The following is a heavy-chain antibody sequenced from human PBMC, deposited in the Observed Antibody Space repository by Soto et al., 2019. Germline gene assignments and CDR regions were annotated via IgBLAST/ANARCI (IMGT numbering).Heavy chain of an antibody. CDR2: IYYSGST. CDR1: GGSISSGGYY. V-gene: IGHV4-31*03. J-gene: IGHJ5*02. Sequence: QVQLQESGPGLVKPSQTLSLTCTVSGGSISSGGYYWSWIRQHPGKGLEWIGYIYYSGSTYYNPSLKSRVTISVDTSKNQFSLKLSSVTAADTAVYYCARLVLAAAGSTNWFDPWGQGTLVTVSS. D-gene: IGHD6-13*01. CDR3: ARLVLAAAGSTNWFDP.